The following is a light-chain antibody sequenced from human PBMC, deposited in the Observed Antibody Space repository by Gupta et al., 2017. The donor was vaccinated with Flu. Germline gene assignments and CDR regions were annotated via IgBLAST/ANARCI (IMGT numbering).Light chain of an antibody. CDR2: RNN. V-gene: IGLV1-47*01. Sequence: QSVLTQPPAASGTPGQRVTITSCGGSSNHGSNYVDWYQQPPGPPPKLLIYRNNRRPSGVPDRFSGSKSGTSAPLAISGLRSEDEADYYCAAWDDSLSVGIFGGGTKLTVL. CDR3: AAWDDSLSVGI. CDR1: SSNHGSNY. J-gene: IGLJ2*01.